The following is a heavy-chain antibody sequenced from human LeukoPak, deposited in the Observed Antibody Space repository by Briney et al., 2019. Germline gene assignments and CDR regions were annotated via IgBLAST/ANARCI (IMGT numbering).Heavy chain of an antibody. CDR2: IYYSGST. CDR1: GGSISSYY. D-gene: IGHD7-27*01. CDR3: ARDLGIGYWFDP. Sequence: SETLSLTCTVSGGSISSYYWSWIRQPPGKGLEWIGYIYYSGSTYYNPSLKSRVTISVDTSKNQFSLKLSSVTAADTAVYYCARDLGIGYWFDPWGQGTLVTVSS. V-gene: IGHV4-59*12. J-gene: IGHJ5*02.